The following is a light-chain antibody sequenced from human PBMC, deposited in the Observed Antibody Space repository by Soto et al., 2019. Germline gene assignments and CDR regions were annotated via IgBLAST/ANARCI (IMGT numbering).Light chain of an antibody. Sequence: QSALTQPPSASGSPGQSVTISCTGTSSDVGSYNFVSWYQHHPGKAPKLMLYDVIKRPSGVPDRFSGSKSGNTDSLTVSGLQAEDEADYYCSSYAGSNNFVVFGGGTKLTVL. J-gene: IGLJ2*01. CDR2: DVI. CDR1: SSDVGSYNF. V-gene: IGLV2-8*01. CDR3: SSYAGSNNFVV.